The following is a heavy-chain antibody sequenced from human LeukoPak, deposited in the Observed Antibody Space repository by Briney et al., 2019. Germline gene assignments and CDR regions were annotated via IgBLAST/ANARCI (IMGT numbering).Heavy chain of an antibody. Sequence: GASVKVSCKASGYTFTGYYMHWVRQAPGQGLEWMGWMNPNSGNTGYAQKFQGRVTISRNTSINTAYMELSSLRSEDTAVYYCARGAPGAYCSGGSCPYFDYWGQGTRVTVSS. D-gene: IGHD2-15*01. CDR2: MNPNSGNT. CDR1: GYTFTGYY. CDR3: ARGAPGAYCSGGSCPYFDY. J-gene: IGHJ4*02. V-gene: IGHV1-8*03.